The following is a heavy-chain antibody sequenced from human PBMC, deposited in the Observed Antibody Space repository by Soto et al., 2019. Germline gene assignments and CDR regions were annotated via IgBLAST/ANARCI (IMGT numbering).Heavy chain of an antibody. CDR1: GLSFSGYY. Sequence: SETLSLTCAVYGLSFSGYYWILIRQPPGKGPEWIGEINHSGSTNYNPSLKSRVTISVDTSKNQFSLKLSSVTAADTAVYYCARGLNNSSIAARRGDFDYWGQGTLVTVSS. J-gene: IGHJ4*02. CDR3: ARGLNNSSIAARRGDFDY. CDR2: INHSGST. V-gene: IGHV4-34*01. D-gene: IGHD6-6*01.